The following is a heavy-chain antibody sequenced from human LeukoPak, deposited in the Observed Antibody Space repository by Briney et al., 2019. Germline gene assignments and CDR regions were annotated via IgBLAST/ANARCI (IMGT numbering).Heavy chain of an antibody. CDR1: GGSISSGGYY. Sequence: SETLSLTCTVSGGSISSGGYYWSWIRQHPGKGLEWIGYIYYSGSTYYNPSLKSRVTISVDTSKNQFSLKLSSVTAADTAVYYCATKLSPKDYGSGSYLYGMDVWGQGTTVTVSS. D-gene: IGHD3-10*01. CDR3: ATKLSPKDYGSGSYLYGMDV. CDR2: IYYSGST. V-gene: IGHV4-31*03. J-gene: IGHJ6*02.